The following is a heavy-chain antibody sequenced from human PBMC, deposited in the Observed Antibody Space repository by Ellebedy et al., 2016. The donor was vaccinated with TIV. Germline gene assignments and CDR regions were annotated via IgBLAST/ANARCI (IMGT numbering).Heavy chain of an antibody. J-gene: IGHJ4*02. D-gene: IGHD6-13*01. CDR3: AKNPPGGSSWYFFDY. Sequence: PGGSLRLSCAASGSTFSSYAMSRVRQAPGKGLEWVSAISGSGGSTYYADSVKGRFTISRDNSKNTLYLQMNSLRAEDTAVYYCAKNPPGGSSWYFFDYWGQGTLVTVSS. V-gene: IGHV3-23*01. CDR1: GSTFSSYA. CDR2: ISGSGGST.